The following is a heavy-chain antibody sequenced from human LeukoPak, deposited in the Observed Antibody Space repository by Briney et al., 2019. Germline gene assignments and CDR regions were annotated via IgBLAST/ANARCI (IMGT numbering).Heavy chain of an antibody. V-gene: IGHV4-38-2*01. Sequence: SETLSLTCAVSGYSISSGYYWGWIRQPPGKGLEWIGSIYHSGSTYYNPPLKSRVTISVDTSKNQFSLKLSSVTAADTAVYYCARPNPYNYGTDAFDIWGQGTMVTVSS. CDR2: IYHSGST. CDR1: GYSISSGYY. D-gene: IGHD4-17*01. CDR3: ARPNPYNYGTDAFDI. J-gene: IGHJ3*02.